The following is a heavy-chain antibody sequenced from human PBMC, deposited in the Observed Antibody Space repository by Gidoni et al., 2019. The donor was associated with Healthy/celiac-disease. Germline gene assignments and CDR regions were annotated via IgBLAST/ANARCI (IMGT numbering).Heavy chain of an antibody. CDR2: IYSGGST. CDR1: GFTVSSNY. CDR3: AAVSSIAALGGAFDI. D-gene: IGHD6-6*01. J-gene: IGHJ3*02. V-gene: IGHV3-53*02. Sequence: EVQLVETGGGLIQPGGSLRLSCAASGFTVSSNYMSWVRQAPGKGLEWVSVIYSGGSTYYADSVKRRFTISRDNSKNTLYLQMNSLRAEDTAVYYCAAVSSIAALGGAFDIWGQGTMVTVSS.